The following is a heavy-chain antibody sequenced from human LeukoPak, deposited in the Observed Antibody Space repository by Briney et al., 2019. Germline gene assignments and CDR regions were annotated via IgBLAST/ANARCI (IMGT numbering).Heavy chain of an antibody. Sequence: SETLSLTCAVYGGSFSGYYWSWIRQPPGKGLEWIGEINHSGSTNYNPSLKSRVTISVDTSKNQFSLKLSSMTAADTAVYYCARVAPGDAFDIWGQGTMVTVSS. D-gene: IGHD7-27*01. CDR1: GGSFSGYY. CDR3: ARVAPGDAFDI. V-gene: IGHV4-34*01. CDR2: INHSGST. J-gene: IGHJ3*02.